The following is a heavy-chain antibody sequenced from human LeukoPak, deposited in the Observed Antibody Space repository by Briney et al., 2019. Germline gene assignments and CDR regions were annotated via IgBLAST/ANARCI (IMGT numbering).Heavy chain of an antibody. V-gene: IGHV1-69*13. CDR2: IIPIFGTA. Sequence: SVKVSCKASGYTFTSYGISWVRQAPGQGLEWMGGIIPIFGTANYAQKFQGRVTITADESTSTAYMELSSLRSEDTAVYYCARDYNSDAFDIWGQGTMVTVSS. D-gene: IGHD3-10*01. CDR1: GYTFTSYG. CDR3: ARDYNSDAFDI. J-gene: IGHJ3*02.